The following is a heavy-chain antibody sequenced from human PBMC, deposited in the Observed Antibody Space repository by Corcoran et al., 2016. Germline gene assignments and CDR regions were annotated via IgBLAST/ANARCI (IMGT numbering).Heavy chain of an antibody. V-gene: IGHV4-39*07. J-gene: IGHJ4*02. CDR1: GGSISSSSYY. Sequence: QLQLQESGPGLVKPSETLSLTCTVSGGSISSSSYYWGWIRQPPGKGLEWIGSIYYSGSTYYNPSLKSRVTISVDTSKNQFSLKLSSVTAADTAVYYCARDKWGGWIDYWGQGTLVTVSS. CDR3: ARDKWGGWIDY. D-gene: IGHD6-19*01. CDR2: IYYSGST.